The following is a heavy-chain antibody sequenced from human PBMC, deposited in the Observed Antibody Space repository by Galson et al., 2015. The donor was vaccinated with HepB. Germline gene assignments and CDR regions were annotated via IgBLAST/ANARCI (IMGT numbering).Heavy chain of an antibody. D-gene: IGHD3-9*01. V-gene: IGHV1-18*01. CDR2: ISPYNGNT. J-gene: IGHJ4*02. CDR3: ARDRMTVLTGYDMDY. CDR1: GYTFTSYG. Sequence: QSGAAVKKPGASVKVSCKASGYTFTSYGITWVRQAPGQGLEWMGWISPYNGNTNYAQRFQGRVTMTTDTSTSTVYTELRSLRSDDTAVYYCARDRMTVLTGYDMDYWGQGTLVTVSS.